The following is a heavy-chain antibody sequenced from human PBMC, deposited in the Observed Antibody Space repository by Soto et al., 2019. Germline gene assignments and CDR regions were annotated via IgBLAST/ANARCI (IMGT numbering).Heavy chain of an antibody. D-gene: IGHD2-8*01. V-gene: IGHV4-4*02. Sequence: PSETLSLTCAVSGVSISSGDWWTWVRQTPQRGLEYIGEIFHDGTANYYPSFERRVAISVDTSKNQFSLKLTSVTAADTAIYFRARLVYDTRLNYMYFDFWGQGALVALSS. CDR1: GVSISSGDW. CDR3: ARLVYDTRLNYMYFDF. J-gene: IGHJ4*02. CDR2: IFHDGTA.